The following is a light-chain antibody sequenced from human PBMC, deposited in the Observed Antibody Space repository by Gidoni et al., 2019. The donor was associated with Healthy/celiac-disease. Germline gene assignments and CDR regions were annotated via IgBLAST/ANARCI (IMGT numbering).Light chain of an antibody. CDR3: QQYNNWPPT. CDR1: QGVSSN. V-gene: IGKV3-15*01. Sequence: EIVMPQSPATLSVSPGERATLSCRASQGVSSNLAWYQQKPGQAPRLLIYGASTRATGIPARFSGSGSGTEFTLTISSLQSEDFAVYYCQQYNNWPPTFGQGTKVEIK. J-gene: IGKJ1*01. CDR2: GAS.